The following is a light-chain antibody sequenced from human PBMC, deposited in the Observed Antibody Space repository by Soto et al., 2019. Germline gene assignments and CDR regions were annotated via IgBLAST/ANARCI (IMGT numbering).Light chain of an antibody. CDR2: AAS. J-gene: IGKJ4*01. CDR1: QRVSTF. V-gene: IGKV1-39*01. CDR3: QQHINWPLT. Sequence: DIQMTQSPSSLSASVGDTITITCRASQRVSTFLNWYQQKPGKAPKFLIYAASSLQSGVPSRFSGRGSGTEFHLSISSLEPGDFALYYCQQHINWPLTFGGGTKV.